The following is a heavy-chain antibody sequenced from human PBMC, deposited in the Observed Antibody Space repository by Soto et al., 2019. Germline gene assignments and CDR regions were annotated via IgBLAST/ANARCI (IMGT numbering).Heavy chain of an antibody. CDR2: IYSSGRT. CDR1: GGSINSDEFY. Sequence: QVQLQESGPGLVKPSQTLSLTCSLSGGSINSDEFYWTWTRQSPGKGLEWIGYIYSSGRTHYNPSLKSRINISLDTSNNLLSLRLSSVTAADTAVYYCARMGLHLGELSRNWFDPWGRGTLVTVSS. J-gene: IGHJ5*02. V-gene: IGHV4-31*03. CDR3: ARMGLHLGELSRNWFDP. D-gene: IGHD3-16*02.